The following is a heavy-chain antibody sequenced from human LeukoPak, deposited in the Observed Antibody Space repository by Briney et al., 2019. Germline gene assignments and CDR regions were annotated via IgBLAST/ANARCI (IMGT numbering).Heavy chain of an antibody. CDR3: ARLSSTSEKPYSFDY. CDR2: IKQDGSEK. D-gene: IGHD2-2*01. Sequence: GGSLRLSCAASGFTFSSYWMSWVRQAPGKGLEWVANIKQDGSEKYYVDSVKGRFTISRDNAKNSLYLQMNSLRAEDTALYYCARLSSTSEKPYSFDYWGQGTLVTVSS. CDR1: GFTFSSYW. J-gene: IGHJ4*02. V-gene: IGHV3-7*03.